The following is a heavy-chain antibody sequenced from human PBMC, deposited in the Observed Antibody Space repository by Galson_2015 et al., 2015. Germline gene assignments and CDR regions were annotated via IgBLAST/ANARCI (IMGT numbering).Heavy chain of an antibody. V-gene: IGHV5-51*01. CDR2: IYPGDSDT. Sequence: QMPGKVLEWMGIIYPGDSDTRYSPSFQGQVTISADKSISTAYLQWSSLKASDTAMYYCARRGVVGATFYAFDIWGQGTMVTVSS. D-gene: IGHD1-26*01. CDR3: ARRGVVGATFYAFDI. J-gene: IGHJ3*02.